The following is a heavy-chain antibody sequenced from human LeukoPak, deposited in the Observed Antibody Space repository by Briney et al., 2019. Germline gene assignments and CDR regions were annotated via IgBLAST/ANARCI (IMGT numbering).Heavy chain of an antibody. D-gene: IGHD3-10*01. CDR1: GFTFSTYW. CDR3: ARDRVGAFDY. J-gene: IGHJ4*02. V-gene: IGHV3-74*01. Sequence: PGGSLRLSCAASGFTFSTYWMHWVRQAPGKGLVRVSRISGDGSVTSYADSVKGRFTISRDNAKNTLYLQMNSLRGEDTAVYYCARDRVGAFDYWGQGTLVTVSS. CDR2: ISGDGSVT.